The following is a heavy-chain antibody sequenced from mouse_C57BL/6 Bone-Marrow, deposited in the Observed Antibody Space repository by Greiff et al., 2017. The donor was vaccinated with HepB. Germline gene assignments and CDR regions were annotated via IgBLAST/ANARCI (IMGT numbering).Heavy chain of an antibody. CDR1: GYTFTSYW. CDR3: AREGLLQAYFDY. CDR2: IDPSDSYT. J-gene: IGHJ2*01. V-gene: IGHV1-69*01. Sequence: VQLQQPGAELVMPGASVKLSCKASGYTFTSYWMHWVKQRPGQGLEWIGEIDPSDSYTNYNQKFKGKSTLTVDKSSSTAYMQLSSLTSEDSAVYCCAREGLLQAYFDYWGQGTTLTVSS. D-gene: IGHD1-1*01.